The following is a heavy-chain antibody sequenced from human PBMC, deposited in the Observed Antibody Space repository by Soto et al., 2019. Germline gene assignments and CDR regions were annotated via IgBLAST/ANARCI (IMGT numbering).Heavy chain of an antibody. J-gene: IGHJ4*02. D-gene: IGHD7-27*01. V-gene: IGHV4-39*01. CDR2: MSYSRST. CDR3: ASHLLPTNWGGGYFDY. Sequence: QLQLQESGPGLVKPSEILSLTCFVSGGSISSNNYYWGWIRHPPGKGLEWIGSMSYSRSTYYNPSLQSRFTMSVDTAKNLFCLELTSVTAADTAVYYCASHLLPTNWGGGYFDYWGQGPLLTVSS. CDR1: GGSISSNNYY.